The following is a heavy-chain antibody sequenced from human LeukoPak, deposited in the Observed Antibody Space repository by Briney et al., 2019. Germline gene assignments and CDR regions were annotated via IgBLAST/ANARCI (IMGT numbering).Heavy chain of an antibody. Sequence: GGSLRLSCAASGFTFSTYAMSWVRRAPGKGLEWVSAISGIGGSTFYADFVKGRFTISRDNSKNTLYLQMNTLRPEDTALYYCAKSSKAVMYYFDYWGQGTLVTVSS. CDR2: ISGIGGST. CDR1: GFTFSTYA. J-gene: IGHJ4*02. D-gene: IGHD3-16*01. V-gene: IGHV3-23*01. CDR3: AKSSKAVMYYFDY.